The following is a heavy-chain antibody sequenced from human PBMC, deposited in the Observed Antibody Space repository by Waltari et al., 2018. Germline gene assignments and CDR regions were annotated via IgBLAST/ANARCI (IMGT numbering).Heavy chain of an antibody. CDR2: SGNDGTSI. CDR1: GFRFSNYW. D-gene: IGHD3-10*01. CDR3: ARLAPRTYRSPVPGRHYYYGMDV. Sequence: EERLLESGGGLVQPGDSLRLSCAGSGFRFSNYWMNWVRQAPGKGLVWVAVSGNDGTSISYADSVKGRLTISRENAKNTVYLQMKRLRVEDTAVYYCARLAPRTYRSPVPGRHYYYGMDVWGQGTTVTVSS. J-gene: IGHJ6*02. V-gene: IGHV3-74*01.